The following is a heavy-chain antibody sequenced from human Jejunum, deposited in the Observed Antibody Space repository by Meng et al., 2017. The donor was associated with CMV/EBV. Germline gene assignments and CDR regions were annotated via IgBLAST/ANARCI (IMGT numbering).Heavy chain of an antibody. CDR3: ARNSGGSIDF. Sequence: SCKASGYTFTAYGMNWVRQAPGQGLEWMGLINTNTGNPTYAQGFTGRFVFSLDTSVSTAYLQISSLKPGETAVYFCARNSGGSIDFWGQGTLVTVSS. CDR2: INTNTGNP. CDR1: GYTFTAYG. V-gene: IGHV7-4-1*02. J-gene: IGHJ4*02. D-gene: IGHD1-26*01.